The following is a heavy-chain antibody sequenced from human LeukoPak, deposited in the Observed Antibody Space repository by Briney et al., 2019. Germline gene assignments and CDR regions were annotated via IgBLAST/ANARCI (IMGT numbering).Heavy chain of an antibody. CDR2: IYYSGST. V-gene: IGHV4-61*08. CDR3: ARDLFTMVRGVIVSWFDP. D-gene: IGHD3-10*01. Sequence: PSETLSLTCAVSGGSISSGGYSWSWIRQPPGKGLEWIGYIYYSGSTNYNPSLKSRVTIPVDTSKNQFSLKLSSVTAADTAVYYCARDLFTMVRGVIVSWFDPWGQGTLVTVSS. CDR1: GGSISSGGYS. J-gene: IGHJ5*02.